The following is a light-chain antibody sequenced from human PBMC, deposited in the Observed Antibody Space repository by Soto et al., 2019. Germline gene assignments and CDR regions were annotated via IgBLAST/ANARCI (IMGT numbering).Light chain of an antibody. V-gene: IGLV1-44*01. J-gene: IGLJ2*01. CDR3: ASWDVSLVV. Sequence: QPVLTQPPSASGTPGQRVTISCSGSSSNIGTNTVIWYQQLPGTALKLLIYSNNQRPSGVPDRFSGSKSGTSASLAISGLQSEDEADYYCASWDVSLVVFGGGTKLTVL. CDR2: SNN. CDR1: SSNIGTNT.